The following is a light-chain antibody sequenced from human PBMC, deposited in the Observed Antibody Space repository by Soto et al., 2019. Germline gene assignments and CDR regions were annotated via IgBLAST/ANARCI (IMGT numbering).Light chain of an antibody. CDR2: AAS. J-gene: IGKJ1*01. V-gene: IGKV1-27*01. CDR3: QKYNSAPRT. CDR1: QGISNY. Sequence: DIQMTQSPSSLSASVGDRVTITCRASQGISNYLAWYQQKPGKVPKLLIYAASTLQSGAPSRFSGSGCGTDFTRTISSLQTEDVATYYCQKYNSAPRTFGQGTKVEIK.